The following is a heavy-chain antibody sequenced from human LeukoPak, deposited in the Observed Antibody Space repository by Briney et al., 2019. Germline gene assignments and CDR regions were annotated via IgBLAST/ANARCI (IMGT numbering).Heavy chain of an antibody. J-gene: IGHJ4*02. CDR1: GFTFSSNG. D-gene: IGHD1-1*01. CDR2: ISSSSTI. V-gene: IGHV3-48*01. CDR3: AKDFGFGAGTTLAY. Sequence: GGSLRLSCAASGFTFSSNGMNWVRQAPGKGLEWVSYISSSSTIFYADSVKGRFTISRDNAKNLLYLQMNSLRAEDTAVYYCAKDFGFGAGTTLAYWGQGTLVTVSS.